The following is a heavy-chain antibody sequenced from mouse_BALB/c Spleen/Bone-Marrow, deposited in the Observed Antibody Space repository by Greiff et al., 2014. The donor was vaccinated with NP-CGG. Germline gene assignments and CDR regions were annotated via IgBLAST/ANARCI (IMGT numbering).Heavy chain of an antibody. V-gene: IGHV1-54*01. Sequence: VQLVESGAELVRPGTAVNVSCKASGYAFTNYLIEWVKQRPGQGLEWIGVTNPGSGGANYNEKFKGKATLTADKSSSTAYMQLSSLTSDDSAVYFCARFGRYYFDYWGQGTTLTVSS. CDR1: GYAFTNYL. CDR2: TNPGSGGA. J-gene: IGHJ2*01. CDR3: ARFGRYYFDY.